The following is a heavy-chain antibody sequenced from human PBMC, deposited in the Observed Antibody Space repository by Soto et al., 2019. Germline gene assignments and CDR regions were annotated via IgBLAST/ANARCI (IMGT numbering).Heavy chain of an antibody. J-gene: IGHJ6*02. CDR1: GYTLTSYD. Sequence: ASVKVSCKASGYTLTSYDINWVRQATGQGLEWMGWMNPNSGTTGYAQKFQGRVTMTRNTSISTAYMELSSLRSEDTAVYYCARGGRGYSSSWPYYYYYGMDVWGQGTTVTVSS. V-gene: IGHV1-8*01. CDR2: MNPNSGTT. D-gene: IGHD6-13*01. CDR3: ARGGRGYSSSWPYYYYYGMDV.